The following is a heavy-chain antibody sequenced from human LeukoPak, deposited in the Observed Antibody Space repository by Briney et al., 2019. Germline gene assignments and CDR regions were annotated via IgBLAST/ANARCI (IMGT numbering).Heavy chain of an antibody. D-gene: IGHD3-22*01. CDR1: GFTFSSYS. J-gene: IGHJ4*02. CDR2: ISGSSSYI. V-gene: IGHV3-21*01. CDR3: ARYTYYYDSSGYPQGSFDY. Sequence: PGGSLRLSCAASGFTFSSYSMNWVRQAPGKGLEWVSSISGSSSYIYYADSVKGRFTISRDNSKNTLYLQMNSLRAEDTAVYYCARYTYYYDSSGYPQGSFDYWGQGTLVTVSS.